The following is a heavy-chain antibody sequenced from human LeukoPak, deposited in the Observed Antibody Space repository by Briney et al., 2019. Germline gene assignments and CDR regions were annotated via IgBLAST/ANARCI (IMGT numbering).Heavy chain of an antibody. D-gene: IGHD2-2*01. CDR2: ISRNSGNI. CDR3: AKGGCSSTSCYYGST. CDR1: GFTFDDYA. J-gene: IGHJ4*02. Sequence: PGGSLRLSCAASGFTFDDYAMHWVRQAPGKGLEWVSGISRNSGNIGYADSVKGRFTISRDNAKNSLYLQMNSLRAEDMAFYYCAKGGCSSTSCYYGSTWGQGTLVTVSS. V-gene: IGHV3-9*03.